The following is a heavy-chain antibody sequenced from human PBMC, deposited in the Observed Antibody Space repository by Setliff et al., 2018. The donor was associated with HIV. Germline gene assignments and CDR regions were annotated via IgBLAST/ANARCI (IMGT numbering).Heavy chain of an antibody. Sequence: PGGSRRLSCAASGFTFNNYWMNWVRQVPGKGLVWVARISPDGRSTTHADAVKGRFTISRDNAKNTLYLHMNSLRAEDTSVYHCALVGGITVPPDGFDIWGQGTMVTVSS. CDR1: GFTFNNYW. V-gene: IGHV3-74*01. CDR2: ISPDGRST. CDR3: ALVGGITVPPDGFDI. J-gene: IGHJ3*02. D-gene: IGHD3-22*01.